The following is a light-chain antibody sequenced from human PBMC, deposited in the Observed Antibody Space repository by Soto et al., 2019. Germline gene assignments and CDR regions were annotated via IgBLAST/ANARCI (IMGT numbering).Light chain of an antibody. Sequence: QSVLTHPASVSGAPGQSSTISCTGTSSDVGSYNFVSWYQQHPGKAPNLIIDEVSDRHSGISNRFSGSTSGNTASLTISGLQAEDEATYYCISYTITTAPVFGTGTKLTV. CDR3: ISYTITTAPV. CDR1: SSDVGSYNF. V-gene: IGLV2-14*01. J-gene: IGLJ1*01. CDR2: EVS.